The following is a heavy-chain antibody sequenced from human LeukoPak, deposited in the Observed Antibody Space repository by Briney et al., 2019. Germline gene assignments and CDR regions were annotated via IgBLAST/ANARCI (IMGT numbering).Heavy chain of an antibody. CDR2: ISSSSNYI. J-gene: IGHJ4*02. Sequence: KPGGSLRLSCAASGLTFSNYSMSGVRQAPGRGLEWVSSISSSSNYIYYADSVNGRFTISRDNAKNSLYLKMSSLRADDTAVYYCAKNQYEGICPDYWGQGALVTVSS. D-gene: IGHD2/OR15-2a*01. V-gene: IGHV3-21*01. CDR3: AKNQYEGICPDY. CDR1: GLTFSNYS.